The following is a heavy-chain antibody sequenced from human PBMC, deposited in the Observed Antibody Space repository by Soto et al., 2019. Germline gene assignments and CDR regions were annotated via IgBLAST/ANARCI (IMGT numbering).Heavy chain of an antibody. CDR2: ISNSGST. Sequence: SETLFLTCSVSGASICSAGYLWSWIRQSPGKGLEWIGYISNSGSTYNNPSLQSRVTISVDTSKNQFSLKLSSVTAADTAVYYCASPYYYGSGMSAFDIWGQGTMVTVSS. D-gene: IGHD3-10*01. J-gene: IGHJ3*02. V-gene: IGHV4-30-4*01. CDR3: ASPYYYGSGMSAFDI. CDR1: GASICSAGYL.